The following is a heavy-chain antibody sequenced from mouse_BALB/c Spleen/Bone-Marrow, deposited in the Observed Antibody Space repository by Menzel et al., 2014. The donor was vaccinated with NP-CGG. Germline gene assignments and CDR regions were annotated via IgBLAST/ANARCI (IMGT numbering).Heavy chain of an antibody. J-gene: IGHJ2*01. CDR1: GFNIKDTY. D-gene: IGHD2-4*01. CDR2: IDPANGNT. V-gene: IGHV14-3*02. CDR3: ASYDYGYYFDY. Sequence: EVQRVESGAELVKPGASVKLSCTASGFNIKDTYMHWVKQRPEQGLEWIGRIDPANGNTKYDSRFQGKATITADTSSNTAYLQLSSLTSEDTAVYYCASYDYGYYFDYWGQGTTLTVSS.